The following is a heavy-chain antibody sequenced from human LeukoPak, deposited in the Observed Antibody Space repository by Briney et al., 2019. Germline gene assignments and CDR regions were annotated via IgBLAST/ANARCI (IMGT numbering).Heavy chain of an antibody. J-gene: IGHJ4*02. V-gene: IGHV3-21*06. D-gene: IGHD2-15*01. CDR1: GFTFSSYS. CDR2: ISSNTFYT. Sequence: GGSLRLSCAVSGFTFSSYSMNWVRQAPGQGLEWVSSISSNTFYTYYADSVKGRFTISRDNAKNSLFLQMTSLRVEDTAVYFCARDRHCSGGSCYKLDYWGQGTLVTVSS. CDR3: ARDRHCSGGSCYKLDY.